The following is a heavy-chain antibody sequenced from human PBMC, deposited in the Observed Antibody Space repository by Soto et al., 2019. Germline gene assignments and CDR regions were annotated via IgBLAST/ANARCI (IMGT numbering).Heavy chain of an antibody. CDR2: ITSSDVT. D-gene: IGHD2-2*01. J-gene: IGHJ4*02. CDR3: VGEVGFQLIY. CDR1: GFTFSTHS. V-gene: IGHV3-48*01. Sequence: EVQLVESGGGLVQPGGSLRLSCAASGFTFSTHSMNWVRQAPGKGLEWISYITSSDVTMYADSVKGRFTISRDNAKNYLYLQMNSLRAEDTAVYFCVGEVGFQLIYWGQGTLVTVSS.